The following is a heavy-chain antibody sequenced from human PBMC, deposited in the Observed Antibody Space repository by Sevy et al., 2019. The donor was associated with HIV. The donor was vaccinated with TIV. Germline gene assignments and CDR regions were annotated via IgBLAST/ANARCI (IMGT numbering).Heavy chain of an antibody. D-gene: IGHD2-2*01. V-gene: IGHV3-30*02. CDR3: GRDRRYCSSTSCNSVGSSDAFDI. Sequence: GGSLRLSCEASGFSLSNYGMHWVRQAPGKGLDWVTFIRFDGSLKYYGDSVRGRFTISRDTSKNTLILQMNNLRTEDTAVYYCGRDRRYCSSTSCNSVGSSDAFDIWGQGTMVTVSS. J-gene: IGHJ3*02. CDR1: GFSLSNYG. CDR2: IRFDGSLK.